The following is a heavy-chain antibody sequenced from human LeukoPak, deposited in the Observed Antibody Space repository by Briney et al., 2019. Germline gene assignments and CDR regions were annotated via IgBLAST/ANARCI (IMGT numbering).Heavy chain of an antibody. CDR1: GGSFSGYY. CDR2: INHSGST. J-gene: IGHJ4*02. CDR3: ARDSCGFDY. D-gene: IGHD3-22*01. Sequence: SETLSLTCAVYGGSFSGYYWSWIRQPPGKGLEWIGEINHSGSTNYNPSLKSRVTISVGTSKNQFSLKLSSVTAADTAVYYCARDSCGFDYWGQGTLVTVSS. V-gene: IGHV4-34*01.